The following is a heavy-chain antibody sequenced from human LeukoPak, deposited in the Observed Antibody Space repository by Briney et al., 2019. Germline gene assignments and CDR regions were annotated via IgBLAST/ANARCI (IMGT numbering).Heavy chain of an antibody. D-gene: IGHD4-17*01. Sequence: GGSLRLSCAASGFTFDDYTMHWVRQAPGKGLEWVSLISWDGGSTYYADSVKGRFTISRDNSKNTLYLQMNSLRAEDTAVYYCAKGNNGDPDYWGQGTLVTVSS. V-gene: IGHV3-43*01. CDR1: GFTFDDYT. J-gene: IGHJ4*02. CDR3: AKGNNGDPDY. CDR2: ISWDGGST.